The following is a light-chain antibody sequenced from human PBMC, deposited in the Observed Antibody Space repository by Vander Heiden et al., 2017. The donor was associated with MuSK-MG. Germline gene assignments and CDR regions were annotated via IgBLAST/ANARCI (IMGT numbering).Light chain of an antibody. CDR2: LGS. Sequence: DIVMTQSPLSLPVTPGEPASISCRSSQSLLHSNGYNYLDWYLQKPGQSPQLLIYLGSNRASGVPDRFSGSGSGTDFTLKISRVEAEDVGVYYCRQALQTPTTFGQGTKVEIK. CDR3: RQALQTPTT. V-gene: IGKV2-28*01. J-gene: IGKJ1*01. CDR1: QSLLHSNGYNY.